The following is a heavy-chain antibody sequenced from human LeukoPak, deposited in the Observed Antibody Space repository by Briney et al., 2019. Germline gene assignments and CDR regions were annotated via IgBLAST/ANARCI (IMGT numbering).Heavy chain of an antibody. D-gene: IGHD3-16*01. Sequence: SETLSLTCAVYGETFTGYYWNWIRQTPGKGLEWIGEINHTGITNYNPSLKSRVTMSVDASKNQFSLNLSSVTAADTAVYYCARDGLRRRVMIAFGGGGQFGYWGQGTLVIVSS. CDR1: GETFTGYY. J-gene: IGHJ4*02. CDR3: ARDGLRRRVMIAFGGGGQFGY. CDR2: INHTGIT. V-gene: IGHV4-34*01.